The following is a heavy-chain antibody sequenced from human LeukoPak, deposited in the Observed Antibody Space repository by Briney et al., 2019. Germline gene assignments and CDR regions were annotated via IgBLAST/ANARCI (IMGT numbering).Heavy chain of an antibody. Sequence: PGGSLRLSCAASRFTFSDYYMVWIRQAPGKGLEWVSYISNSGSSTKYADSVKGRFTISRDNAKNSLSLQMNSVRPEDTAVCYCARADRTSWFDYWGQGTLVTVSS. CDR1: RFTFSDYY. CDR3: ARADRTSWFDY. CDR2: ISNSGSST. V-gene: IGHV3-11*05. D-gene: IGHD2-2*01. J-gene: IGHJ4*02.